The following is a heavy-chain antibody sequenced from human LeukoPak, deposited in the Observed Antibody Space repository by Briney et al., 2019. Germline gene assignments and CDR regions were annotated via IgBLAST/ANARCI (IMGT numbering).Heavy chain of an antibody. D-gene: IGHD2-21*02. V-gene: IGHV3-66*01. CDR1: GFTVSNNY. J-gene: IGHJ5*02. CDR2: IYSDIST. CDR3: ARGVTAVPA. Sequence: GGSLRLSCAASGFTVSNNYMGWVRQAPGKGLEWVSFIYSDISTYYADSVKGRFTISRDDSKNTLFLHMNSLRAEDTAVYYCARGVTAVPAWGQGTLVTVSS.